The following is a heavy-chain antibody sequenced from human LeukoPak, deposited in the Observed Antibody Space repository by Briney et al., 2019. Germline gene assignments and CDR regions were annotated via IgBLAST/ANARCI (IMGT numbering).Heavy chain of an antibody. D-gene: IGHD3-10*01. CDR3: ARDGSGAKIPPLYDY. J-gene: IGHJ4*02. CDR1: GYTFADYA. Sequence: GASVKVSCKASGYTFADYAMNWVRQAPGQGLEWVGWINTNSGIPTYAQGFTGRFVFSFDTSVNTAYLQINSLKADDTAVYYCARDGSGAKIPPLYDYWGQGTLVTVSS. CDR2: INTNSGIP. V-gene: IGHV7-4-1*02.